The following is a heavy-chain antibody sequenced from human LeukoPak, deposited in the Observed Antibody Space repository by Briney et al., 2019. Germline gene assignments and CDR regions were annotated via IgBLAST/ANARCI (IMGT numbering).Heavy chain of an antibody. V-gene: IGHV1-46*01. Sequence: ASVKVSCKASGYTVTSYYMHWVRQPPGQGLEWMGIINPSGGSTSYAQKFQGRVTMTRDMSTSTVYMELSSLRSADTAVYYCARGDRATVTLYWGQGTLVTVST. CDR3: ARGDRATVTLY. J-gene: IGHJ4*02. CDR2: INPSGGST. CDR1: GYTVTSYY. D-gene: IGHD4-17*01.